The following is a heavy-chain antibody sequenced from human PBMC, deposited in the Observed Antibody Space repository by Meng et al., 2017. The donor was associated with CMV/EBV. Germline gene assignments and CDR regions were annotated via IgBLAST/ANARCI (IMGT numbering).Heavy chain of an antibody. V-gene: IGHV1-18*01. CDR3: ARDGVSIVGATTVDY. CDR2: ISAYNGNT. Sequence: ASVKVSRKASGYTFTSYVISWVRQAPGQGLEWMGWISAYNGNTNYAQKLQGRVTMTTDTSTSTAYMELRSLRSDDTAVYYCARDGVSIVGATTVDYWGQGTLVTVSS. D-gene: IGHD1-26*01. CDR1: GYTFTSYV. J-gene: IGHJ4*02.